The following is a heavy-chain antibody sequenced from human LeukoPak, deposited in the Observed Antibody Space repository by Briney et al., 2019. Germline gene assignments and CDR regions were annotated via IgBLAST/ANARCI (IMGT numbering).Heavy chain of an antibody. V-gene: IGHV1-2*02. J-gene: IGHJ5*02. CDR3: ARWGSYDFWSGYYGWFDH. Sequence: GASVKVSCKASGYTFTGYYIHWVQQAPGQGREWMGWINPNSGGTNYAQKFQGRVTMTRDTSISTAYMELSRLRSDDTAVYYCARWGSYDFWSGYYGWFDHWGQGTLVTVSS. D-gene: IGHD3-3*01. CDR2: INPNSGGT. CDR1: GYTFTGYY.